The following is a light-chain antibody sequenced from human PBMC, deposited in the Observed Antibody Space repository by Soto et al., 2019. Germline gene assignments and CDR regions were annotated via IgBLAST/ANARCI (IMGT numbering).Light chain of an antibody. CDR3: TSYAGSNNVV. J-gene: IGLJ2*01. CDR1: SSDVGGYYY. Sequence: QSALTQPPSASGSPGQSVTISCTGTSSDVGGYYYVSWYQHHPGKVPKLIIYEVIKRPSGVPDRFSGSKSDNTASLTVSGLRAEDEAHYYCTSYAGSNNVVFGGGTKVTVL. V-gene: IGLV2-8*01. CDR2: EVI.